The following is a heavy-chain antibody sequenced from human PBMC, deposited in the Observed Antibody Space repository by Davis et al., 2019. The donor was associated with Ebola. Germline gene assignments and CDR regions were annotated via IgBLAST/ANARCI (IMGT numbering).Heavy chain of an antibody. J-gene: IGHJ4*02. CDR2: INHSGST. D-gene: IGHD6-6*01. V-gene: IGHV4-34*01. CDR1: GGSFSGYY. Sequence: PSETLSLTCAVYGGSFSGYYWSWIRQPPGKGLEWIGEINHSGSTNYNPSLKSRVTISVDTSKNQFSLKLSSVTAADTAVYYCARGRGRWSSSTARFDYWGQGTLVTVSS. CDR3: ARGRGRWSSSTARFDY.